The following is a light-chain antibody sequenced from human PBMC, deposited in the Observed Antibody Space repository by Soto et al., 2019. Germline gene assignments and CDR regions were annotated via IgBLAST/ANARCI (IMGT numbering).Light chain of an antibody. CDR3: QQYHNWVT. Sequence: EIVMTQSPGTLSVSPGERVTLSCGASQSVGSNLAWYQQKPGQAPRLLIYGASTRATGIPARFSGSGSGTEFILSISSLQSEDFAVYYCQQYHNWVTFGGGTKVELK. J-gene: IGKJ4*01. V-gene: IGKV3D-15*01. CDR1: QSVGSN. CDR2: GAS.